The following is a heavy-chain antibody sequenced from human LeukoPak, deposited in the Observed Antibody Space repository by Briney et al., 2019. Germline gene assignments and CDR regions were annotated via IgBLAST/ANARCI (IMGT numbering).Heavy chain of an antibody. J-gene: IGHJ4*02. CDR3: ARALQNSITIFGVVNFDY. Sequence: ASVKVSCKASGYTFTSYYMHWVRQAPGQGLEWMGIINPSGGSTSYAQKFQGRVTITRNTSISTAYMELSSLRSEDTAVYYCARALQNSITIFGVVNFDYWGQGTLVTVSS. D-gene: IGHD3-3*01. CDR2: INPSGGST. V-gene: IGHV1-46*01. CDR1: GYTFTSYY.